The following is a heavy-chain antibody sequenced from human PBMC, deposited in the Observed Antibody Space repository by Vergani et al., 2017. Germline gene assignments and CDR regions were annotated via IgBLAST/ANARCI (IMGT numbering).Heavy chain of an antibody. CDR2: ILPIFGTP. CDR1: GGTFISYS. Sequence: QVQLVQSGAEVQKPGSSVKVSCRASGGTFISYSISWVRQAPGQGLEWMGGILPIFGTPNYAQKFQGRVTITADESTSTAYMQLSSLRAVDTAVYYCAGQRVAADHDAFDIWGQGTMVTVSS. V-gene: IGHV1-69*01. J-gene: IGHJ3*02. D-gene: IGHD2-15*01. CDR3: AGQRVAADHDAFDI.